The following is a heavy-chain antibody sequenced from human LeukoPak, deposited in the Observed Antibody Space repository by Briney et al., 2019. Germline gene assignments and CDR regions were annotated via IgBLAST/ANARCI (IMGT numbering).Heavy chain of an antibody. CDR3: ARGSIVGATGGDY. D-gene: IGHD1-26*01. CDR2: INHSGST. V-gene: IGHV4-34*01. CDR1: GGSFSGYY. J-gene: IGHJ4*02. Sequence: SETLSLTCAVYGGSFSGYYWSWIRQPPGKGLEWIGEINHSGSTNYNPSLKSRVTISVDTSKNQFSLKLSSVTAADTAVYYCARGSIVGATGGDYWGQGTLVTVSS.